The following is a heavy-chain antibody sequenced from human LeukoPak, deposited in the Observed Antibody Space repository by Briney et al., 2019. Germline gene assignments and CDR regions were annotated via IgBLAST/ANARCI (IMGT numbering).Heavy chain of an antibody. CDR1: GGSISSSSYY. CDR3: ARQLGYCSSTICYGRASLDD. V-gene: IGHV4-39*01. D-gene: IGHD2-2*01. J-gene: IGHJ4*02. Sequence: PSETLSLTCTVSGGSISSSSYYWGWIRQPPGKGLEWVGSIYYSGSANYNPSLKSRVTISVDTSKKQFSLKLSSVTAADTAVYYCARQLGYCSSTICYGRASLDDWGQGTLVTVSS. CDR2: IYYSGSA.